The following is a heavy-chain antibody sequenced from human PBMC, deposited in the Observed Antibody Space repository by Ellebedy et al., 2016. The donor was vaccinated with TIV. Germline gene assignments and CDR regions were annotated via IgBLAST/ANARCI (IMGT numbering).Heavy chain of an antibody. V-gene: IGHV1-18*04. J-gene: IGHJ4*02. CDR3: RRGRGNYCIADY. Sequence: AASVKVSCKASGYIFTSYCISWVRQAPGQGLEWVGWINTYNGNTNYAQKFQDRVTMSTDTSTRTAYMELRRLRADDTAVYYWRRGRGNYCIADYWGQGTLVPVSS. CDR2: INTYNGNT. CDR1: GYIFTSYC. D-gene: IGHD1-7*01.